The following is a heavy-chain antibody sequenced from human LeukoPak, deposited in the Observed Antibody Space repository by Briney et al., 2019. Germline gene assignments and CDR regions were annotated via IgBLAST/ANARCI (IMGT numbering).Heavy chain of an antibody. CDR3: ARLPYTMVRGVDDAFDI. CDR2: INPNSGGT. J-gene: IGHJ3*02. D-gene: IGHD3-10*01. CDR1: GYTFTGYY. V-gene: IGHV1-2*02. Sequence: GASVKVSCRASGYTFTGYYMHWVRQAPGQGLEWMGWINPNSGGTNYAQKFQGRVTMTRDTSISTAYMELSRLRSDDTAVYYCARLPYTMVRGVDDAFDIWGQGTMVTVSS.